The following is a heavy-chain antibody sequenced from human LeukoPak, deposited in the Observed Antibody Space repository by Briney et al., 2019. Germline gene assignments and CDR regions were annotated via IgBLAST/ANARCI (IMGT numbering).Heavy chain of an antibody. Sequence: GGSLRLSCAASGFTFSNAWMNWVRQAPGKGLEWVGRIKSKTDGGTTDYAAPVKGRFTISRDDSKNTLYLQMNSLRAEDTAVYYCAHAMVRGVSYFDYWGQGTLVTVSS. D-gene: IGHD3-10*01. CDR3: AHAMVRGVSYFDY. V-gene: IGHV3-15*07. CDR2: IKSKTDGGTT. CDR1: GFTFSNAW. J-gene: IGHJ4*02.